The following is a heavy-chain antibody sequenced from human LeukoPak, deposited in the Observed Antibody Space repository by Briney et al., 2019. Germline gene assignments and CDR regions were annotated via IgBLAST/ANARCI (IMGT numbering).Heavy chain of an antibody. J-gene: IGHJ4*02. V-gene: IGHV3-30-3*01. CDR2: TXXXLNVK. Sequence: GGSLRLSCAASGFTFRNYVIHWVRQAPGKGLEWVXVTXXXLNVKLYADSVKGRFTISRDNSRSTLYLQMNSLRPEDTAIYYCAREGYYGSGSPPSLYFDYWGQGTLVTVSS. CDR1: GFTFRNYV. D-gene: IGHD3-10*01. CDR3: AREGYYGSGSPPSLYFDY.